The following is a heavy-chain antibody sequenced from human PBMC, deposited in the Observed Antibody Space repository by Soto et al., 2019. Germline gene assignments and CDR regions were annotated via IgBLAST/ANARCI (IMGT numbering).Heavy chain of an antibody. D-gene: IGHD3-10*01. CDR1: GYTFTGYY. V-gene: IGHV1-2*02. CDR3: ARFFSPYYYGSGSYPHFDY. Sequence: GASVKVSCKASGYTFTGYYMHWVRQAPGQGLEWMGWINPNSGGTNYAQKFQGRVIMTRDTSISTAYMELSRLRSDDTAVYYCARFFSPYYYGSGSYPHFDYWGQGTLVTVSS. CDR2: INPNSGGT. J-gene: IGHJ4*02.